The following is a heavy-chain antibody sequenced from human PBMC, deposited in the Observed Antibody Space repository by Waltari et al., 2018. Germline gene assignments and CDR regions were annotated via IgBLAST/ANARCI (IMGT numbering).Heavy chain of an antibody. J-gene: IGHJ6*03. D-gene: IGHD1-1*01. V-gene: IGHV3-21*01. CDR2: ISSSSSYI. Sequence: EVQLVESGGGLVKPGGSLRLSCAASGFTFSSYSMNWVCQAPGKGLEWVSSISSSSSYIYYADSVKGRFTISRDNAKNSLYLQMNSLRAEDTAVYYCARCPPRRPRGYYYYMDVWGKGTTVTVSS. CDR1: GFTFSSYS. CDR3: ARCPPRRPRGYYYYMDV.